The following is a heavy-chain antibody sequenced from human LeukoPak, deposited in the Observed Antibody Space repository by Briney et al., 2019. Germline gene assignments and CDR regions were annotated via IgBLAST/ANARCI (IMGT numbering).Heavy chain of an antibody. CDR1: GFTFSTCW. CDR3: TRDFEAATGY. CDR2: INPDGSST. J-gene: IGHJ4*02. V-gene: IGHV3-74*01. D-gene: IGHD3-9*01. Sequence: PGGTLRLSCGASGFTFSTCWWHWIRQAPGKGLVWISRINPDGSSTCYPYSVSRRFTISRDNAKTTTYLQMNSQRGEDTAVYYCTRDFEAATGYWGQGTLVTVSS.